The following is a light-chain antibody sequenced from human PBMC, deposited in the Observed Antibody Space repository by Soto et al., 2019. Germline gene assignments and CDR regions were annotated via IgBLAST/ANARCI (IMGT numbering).Light chain of an antibody. V-gene: IGKV3-15*01. J-gene: IGKJ1*01. CDR1: QSVNSN. Sequence: EIVMTQSPATLSVSPGERLTLSCRASQSVNSNLAWYQQKPGQAPRLLIYGASTRATGVPARFSGSGSGTEFTLTIGSLQSEDFAIYYCQQYNKRWTFGQGTKVEIK. CDR3: QQYNKRWT. CDR2: GAS.